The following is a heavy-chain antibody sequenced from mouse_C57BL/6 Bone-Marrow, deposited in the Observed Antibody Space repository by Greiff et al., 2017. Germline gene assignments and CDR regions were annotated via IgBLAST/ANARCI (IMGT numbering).Heavy chain of an antibody. J-gene: IGHJ4*01. CDR2: INPNNGGT. D-gene: IGHD1-1*01. CDR1: GYTFTDYN. Sequence: VQLQQSGPELVKPGASVKIPCKASGYTFTDYNMDWVKQSHGKSLEWIGDINPNNGGTIYNQKFKGKATLTVDKSSSTAYMELRSLTSEDTAVYYCARNSTTGYAMDYWGQGTSVTVSS. V-gene: IGHV1-18*01. CDR3: ARNSTTGYAMDY.